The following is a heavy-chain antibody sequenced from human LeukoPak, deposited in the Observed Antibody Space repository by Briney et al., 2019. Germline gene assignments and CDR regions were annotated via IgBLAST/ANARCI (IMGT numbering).Heavy chain of an antibody. V-gene: IGHV4-39*07. J-gene: IGHJ4*02. D-gene: IGHD6-19*01. CDR3: ARVTDGWFSIDS. CDR2: IYYSGST. Sequence: SETLSLTCTVSGGSISSSSYYWGWIRQPPGKGLEWIGSIYYSGSTYYNPSLKSRVTISVDTSKNQFSLKLRSVTAADTAVYYCARVTDGWFSIDSWGQGTLVTVSS. CDR1: GGSISSSSYY.